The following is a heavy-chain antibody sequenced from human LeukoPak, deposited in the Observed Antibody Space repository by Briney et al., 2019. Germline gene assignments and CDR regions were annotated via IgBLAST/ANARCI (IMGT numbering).Heavy chain of an antibody. Sequence: GGSLRLSWAASAFTVSSNYMSWARQAPGKGLEWVSVIYSGGSTYYADSVKCRFTISRDNSKNTLYLQMSSLRAEDTAVYYCVRGDYGDYTLFDYWGQGTLVTVSS. V-gene: IGHV3-53*01. CDR2: IYSGGST. J-gene: IGHJ4*02. CDR1: AFTVSSNY. D-gene: IGHD4-17*01. CDR3: VRGDYGDYTLFDY.